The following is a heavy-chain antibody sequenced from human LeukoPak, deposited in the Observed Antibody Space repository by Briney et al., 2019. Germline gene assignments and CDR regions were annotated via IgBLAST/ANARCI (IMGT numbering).Heavy chain of an antibody. CDR1: GGSIGSGGYS. Sequence: PSETLSLTCAVSGGSIGSGGYSWSWIRQPPGKGLEWIGYIYHSGSTYYNPSLKSRVTISVDRSKNQFSLKLSSVTAADTAVYYCARGKVTRVYFDYWGQGTLVTVSS. D-gene: IGHD4-11*01. CDR3: ARGKVTRVYFDY. J-gene: IGHJ4*02. CDR2: IYHSGST. V-gene: IGHV4-30-2*01.